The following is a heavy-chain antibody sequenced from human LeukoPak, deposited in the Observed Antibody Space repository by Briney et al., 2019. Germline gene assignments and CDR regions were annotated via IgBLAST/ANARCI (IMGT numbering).Heavy chain of an antibody. V-gene: IGHV4-39*01. CDR3: ARQGRRMGYDFWSGYRHFDY. Sequence: PSETLSLTCTVSGGSISSSSYYWGWIRQPPGKGLEWIGSIYYSGGTYYKPSLKSRVTISVDTSKNQFSLKVSSVTAADTAVYYCARQGRRMGYDFWSGYRHFDYWGQGTLVTVSS. CDR2: IYYSGGT. J-gene: IGHJ4*02. D-gene: IGHD3-3*01. CDR1: GGSISSSSYY.